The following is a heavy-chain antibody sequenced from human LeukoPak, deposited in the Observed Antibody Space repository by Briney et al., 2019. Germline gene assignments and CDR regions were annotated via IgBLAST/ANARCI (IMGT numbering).Heavy chain of an antibody. V-gene: IGHV1-8*03. D-gene: IGHD3-3*01. CDR2: MNPNSGNT. CDR1: GGTFTSYD. Sequence: GASVKVSCKASGGTFTSYDINWVRQATGQGLEWMGWMNPNSGNTGYAQKFQGRVTITRNTSISTAYMELSSLRSEDTAVYYCARAERITIFGVVSSPYYYMDVWGKGTTVTVSS. J-gene: IGHJ6*03. CDR3: ARAERITIFGVVSSPYYYMDV.